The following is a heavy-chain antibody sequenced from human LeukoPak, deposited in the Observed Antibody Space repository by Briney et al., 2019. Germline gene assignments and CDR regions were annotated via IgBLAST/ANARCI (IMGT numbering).Heavy chain of an antibody. D-gene: IGHD1-26*01. V-gene: IGHV3-23*01. CDR1: GFTGSSNY. CDR2: ISGSGAST. Sequence: GGSLRLSCAASGFTGSSNYMSWVRQAPGKGLEWISGISGSGASTYYADSVKGRFTISRDDSRNTLYLQMNSLRGDDTAVYYCAKDVGKWESLHFFDYWGQGTLVTVSS. J-gene: IGHJ4*02. CDR3: AKDVGKWESLHFFDY.